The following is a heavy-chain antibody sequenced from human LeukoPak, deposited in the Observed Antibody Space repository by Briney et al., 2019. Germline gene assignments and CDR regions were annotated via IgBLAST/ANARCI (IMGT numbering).Heavy chain of an antibody. V-gene: IGHV3-11*04. CDR1: GFTFSDYY. Sequence: PGGSLRLSCAASGFTFSDYYMSWIRQAPGKGLEWVSYISSSGSTIYYADSVKGRFTISRDNAKNSLYLQMNSLRAEDTAVYYCARERYFTLLNYYYYVDVWGKGTTVTVSS. J-gene: IGHJ6*03. D-gene: IGHD3-9*01. CDR3: ARERYFTLLNYYYYVDV. CDR2: ISSSGSTI.